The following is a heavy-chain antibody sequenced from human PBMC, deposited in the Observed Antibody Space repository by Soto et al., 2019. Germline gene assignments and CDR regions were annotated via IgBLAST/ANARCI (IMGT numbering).Heavy chain of an antibody. Sequence: SETLSLTCSVSGASISSYYWSWFRQAPGKGLEYIGYIHNGERTNYNPSLESRVTISADTSKNQFSLRLSSVTAADTSMYYCSYGDSPGPIDHWGQGTLVTVSS. D-gene: IGHD4-17*01. CDR1: GASISSYY. CDR3: SYGDSPGPIDH. J-gene: IGHJ4*02. V-gene: IGHV4-59*01. CDR2: IHNGERT.